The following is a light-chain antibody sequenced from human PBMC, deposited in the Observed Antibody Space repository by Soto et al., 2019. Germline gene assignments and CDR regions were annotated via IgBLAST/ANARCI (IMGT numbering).Light chain of an antibody. CDR2: DDS. J-gene: IGLJ3*02. V-gene: IGLV3-21*02. CDR3: QVWDVSSDHWV. Sequence: SYELTQPPSVSVAPGQTATIPCGGNNIGSKSVHWYQQKPGQAPVLVVYDDSDRPSGIPERFSGSNSGNTATLTISRLEAGDEADYYCQVWDVSSDHWVFGGVTKLTVL. CDR1: NIGSKS.